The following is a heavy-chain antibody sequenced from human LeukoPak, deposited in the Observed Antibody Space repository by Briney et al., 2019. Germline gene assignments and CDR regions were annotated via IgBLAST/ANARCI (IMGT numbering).Heavy chain of an antibody. CDR1: GYTFSSYD. V-gene: IGHV1-8*03. D-gene: IGHD3-22*01. Sequence: ASVKVSCKASGYTFSSYDINWVRQAPGQGLEWMGWMNPNSGNTGYAQKFQGRVTITRNTSISTAYMELSSLRSEDTAVYYRARDQGGGYYDSSGYLPFDHWGQGTLVTVSS. CDR2: MNPNSGNT. J-gene: IGHJ4*02. CDR3: ARDQGGGYYDSSGYLPFDH.